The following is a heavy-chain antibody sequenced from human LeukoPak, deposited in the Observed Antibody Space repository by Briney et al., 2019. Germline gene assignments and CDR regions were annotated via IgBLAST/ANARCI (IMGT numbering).Heavy chain of an antibody. V-gene: IGHV4-4*07. CDR3: ARGDIIRGDYNWFDP. CDR1: TGSISSYY. CDR2: IYSSGST. Sequence: SETLSLTCTVSTGSISSYYCSWIRQPAGKGLEYIGRIYSSGSTNYSPSLKSRVTMSVDTSKNQFSLKLTSVTAADTAVYYCARGDIIRGDYNWFDPWDQGILVTVSS. J-gene: IGHJ5*02. D-gene: IGHD3-10*01.